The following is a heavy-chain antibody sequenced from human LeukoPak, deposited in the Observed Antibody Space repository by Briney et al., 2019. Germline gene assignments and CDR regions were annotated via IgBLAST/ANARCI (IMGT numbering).Heavy chain of an antibody. D-gene: IGHD3/OR15-3a*01. V-gene: IGHV4-38-2*02. CDR3: ARQTGSGLFILP. CDR2: IYHSGST. CDR1: GYSISSGYY. J-gene: IGHJ4*02. Sequence: SETLSLTCTVSGYSISSGYYWGWIRQPPGKGLEYIGSIYHSGSTYYNPSLRGRVTISVDTSKNLFSLNLSSVTAADTAFYYCARQTGSGLFILPGGRGTLVTVSS.